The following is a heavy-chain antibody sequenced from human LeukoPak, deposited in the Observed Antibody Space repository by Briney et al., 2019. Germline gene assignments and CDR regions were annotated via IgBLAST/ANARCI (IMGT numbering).Heavy chain of an antibody. J-gene: IGHJ3*02. CDR3: AKSNGYGLIDI. CDR1: GGSISSYY. D-gene: IGHD3-22*01. CDR2: IYYSGST. V-gene: IGHV4-59*12. Sequence: SETLSLTCTVFGGSISSYYWSWIRQPPGKGVEWIGYIYYSGSTNYNPSLKSRVTISLDTSRNQSSLKLNSVTAADTAVYYCAKSNGYGLIDIWGQGTMVTVSS.